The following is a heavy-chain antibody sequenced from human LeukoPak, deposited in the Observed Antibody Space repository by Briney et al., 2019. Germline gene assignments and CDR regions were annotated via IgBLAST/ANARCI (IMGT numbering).Heavy chain of an antibody. J-gene: IGHJ5*02. V-gene: IGHV4-30-4*01. CDR1: GGSISSGDYY. Sequence: SQTLSLTCTVSGGSISSGDYYWSWIRQPPGKGLEWIGYIYYSRSTYYNPSLKSRVTISVDTSKNQFSLKLSSVTAADTVVYYCARDTAVNWFDPWGQGTLVTVSS. CDR3: ARDTAVNWFDP. CDR2: IYYSRST. D-gene: IGHD4-17*01.